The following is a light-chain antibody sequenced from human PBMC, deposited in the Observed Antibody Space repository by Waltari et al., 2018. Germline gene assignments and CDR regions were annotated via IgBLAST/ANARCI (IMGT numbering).Light chain of an antibody. Sequence: EVVMTQSPAILSVSPGERATPSCRASQSVASNLAWYQQKPGQAPRLLIYGASTRATGIPARFSGSGSGTEFTLTISSMRSEDFALYYCQQYNNWPPPTFGGGTKVEIK. V-gene: IGKV3-15*01. CDR3: QQYNNWPPPT. CDR2: GAS. J-gene: IGKJ4*01. CDR1: QSVASN.